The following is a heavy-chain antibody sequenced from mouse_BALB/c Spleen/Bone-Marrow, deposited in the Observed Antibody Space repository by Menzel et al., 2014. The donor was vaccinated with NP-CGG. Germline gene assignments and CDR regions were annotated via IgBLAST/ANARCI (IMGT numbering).Heavy chain of an antibody. J-gene: IGHJ4*01. D-gene: IGHD4-1*01. Sequence: VQLQQSGADLVRPGTSVKVSCKASGYAFTNYLIEWVKQRPGQGLEWIGVINPGSGATNYNEKFKGKATLTADKSSSTAYMQLSSQTSDDSAVYFCARKLGPSYAMDYWGQGTSVTVSS. CDR2: INPGSGAT. CDR1: GYAFTNYL. CDR3: ARKLGPSYAMDY. V-gene: IGHV1-54*01.